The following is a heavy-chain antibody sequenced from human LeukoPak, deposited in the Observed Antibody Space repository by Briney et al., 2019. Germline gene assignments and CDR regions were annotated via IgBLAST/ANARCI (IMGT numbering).Heavy chain of an antibody. Sequence: GGSLRLSCAASGFTFSSYGMSWVRQAPGKGLEWVSALSGGGGSTYYADSVKGRFTISRDNSKNTLYLQMNSLRAEDTAVYYCARDFEFGSAAGTPNWGQGTLVTVSS. CDR3: ARDFEFGSAAGTPN. CDR2: LSGGGGST. V-gene: IGHV3-23*01. CDR1: GFTFSSYG. J-gene: IGHJ4*02. D-gene: IGHD6-13*01.